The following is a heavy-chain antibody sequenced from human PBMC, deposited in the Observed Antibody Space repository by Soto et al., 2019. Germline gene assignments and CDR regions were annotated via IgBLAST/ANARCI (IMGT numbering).Heavy chain of an antibody. D-gene: IGHD2-15*01. J-gene: IGHJ6*02. CDR3: EREGGADKLLSYGMDV. V-gene: IGHV4-59*01. CDR2: VYHTGTT. CDR1: GGSIGHYY. Sequence: SETLSLTCTVSGGSIGHYYWSWIRRPPGGGLHWIGYVYHTGTTTYSPSLKRRVTISVDTSKNQLSLSLNSVTAADTAGYYCEREGGADKLLSYGMDVWRQVTAGTVAS.